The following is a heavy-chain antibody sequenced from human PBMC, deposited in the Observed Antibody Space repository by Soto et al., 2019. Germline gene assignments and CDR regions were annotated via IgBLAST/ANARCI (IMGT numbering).Heavy chain of an antibody. Sequence: QVHLVQSGAEVKKPGASVKVSCKGSGYAFTTYGITWVRQAPGQGLEWMGWISAHNGNTNYAQKLQGRVTVTRDTSRGTPYMQLRSLRSDDTAVYYCARGRYGDYWGQGDLVTVSS. CDR2: ISAHNGNT. D-gene: IGHD1-1*01. J-gene: IGHJ4*02. CDR1: GYAFTTYG. V-gene: IGHV1-18*01. CDR3: ARGRYGDY.